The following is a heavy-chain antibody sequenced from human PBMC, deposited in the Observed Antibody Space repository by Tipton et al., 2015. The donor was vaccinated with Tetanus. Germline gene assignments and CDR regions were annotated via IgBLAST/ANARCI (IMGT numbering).Heavy chain of an antibody. V-gene: IGHV4-61*08. CDR2: ISSSGRT. Sequence: TLSLTCTVSGGSIRSEDYSWNWIRQPPGKGLEWLAYISSSGRTNSNYPLKSRITISQDKSKNQFSLKLTSVTAADTAVYFCARGLIDDFLGSRIYFDSWGPGTLVTVSS. D-gene: IGHD2-8*01. CDR1: GGSIRSEDYS. J-gene: IGHJ4*02. CDR3: ARGLIDDFLGSRIYFDS.